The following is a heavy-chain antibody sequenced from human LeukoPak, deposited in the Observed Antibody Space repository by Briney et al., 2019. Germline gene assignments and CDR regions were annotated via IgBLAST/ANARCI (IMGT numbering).Heavy chain of an antibody. Sequence: GGSLRLSCAASGFTFSSYGMHWVRQAPGKGLEWVAVISYDGSNKYYADSVKGRFSISRDNSKNTLYLQMSSLRAEDTAVYYCAKDLHSYAVTEFDYWGPGTLVTVSS. CDR3: AKDLHSYAVTEFDY. J-gene: IGHJ4*02. CDR2: ISYDGSNK. CDR1: GFTFSSYG. V-gene: IGHV3-30*18. D-gene: IGHD5-18*01.